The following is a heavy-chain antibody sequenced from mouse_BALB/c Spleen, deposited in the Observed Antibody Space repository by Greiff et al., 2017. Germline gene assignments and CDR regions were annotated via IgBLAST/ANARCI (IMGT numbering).Heavy chain of an antibody. CDR1: GFSLTSYG. CDR3: ARGGNYPYYYAMDY. D-gene: IGHD2-1*01. Sequence: VKVVESGPGLVAPSQSLSITCTVSGFSLTSYGVHWVRQPPGKGLEWLGVIWAGGSTNYNSALMSRLSISKDNSKSQVFLKMNSLQTDDTAMYYCARGGNYPYYYAMDYWGQGTSVTVSS. V-gene: IGHV2-9*02. J-gene: IGHJ4*01. CDR2: IWAGGST.